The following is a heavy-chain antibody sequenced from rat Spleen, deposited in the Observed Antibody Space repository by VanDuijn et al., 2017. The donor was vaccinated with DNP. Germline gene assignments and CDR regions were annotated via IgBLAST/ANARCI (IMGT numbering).Heavy chain of an antibody. CDR1: GFTFSDYY. J-gene: IGHJ2*01. CDR3: VKGGNYYFDY. Sequence: EVQLVESGGGSVQPGRSMRLSCAASGFTFSDYYMAWVRQAPTKGLEWVAYLTYDGGNTYYRDSVKGRFTISRDNAESTVYLQMNSLRSEDTATYYCVKGGNYYFDYWGQGVMVAVSS. D-gene: IGHD1-10*01. V-gene: IGHV5-25*01. CDR2: LTYDGGNT.